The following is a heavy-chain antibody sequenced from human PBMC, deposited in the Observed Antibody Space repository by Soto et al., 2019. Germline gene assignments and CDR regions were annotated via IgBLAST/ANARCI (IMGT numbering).Heavy chain of an antibody. J-gene: IGHJ3*02. CDR3: AKGKLRYYDFWSGYYDAFDI. D-gene: IGHD3-3*01. CDR2: ISYDGSNK. V-gene: IGHV3-30*18. CDR1: GFTFSSYG. Sequence: PGGSLRLSCAASGFTFSSYGMHWVRQAPGKGLEWVAVISYDGSNKYYADSVKGRFTISRDNSKNTLYLQMNSLRAEDTAVYYCAKGKLRYYDFWSGYYDAFDIWGQGTMVTVSS.